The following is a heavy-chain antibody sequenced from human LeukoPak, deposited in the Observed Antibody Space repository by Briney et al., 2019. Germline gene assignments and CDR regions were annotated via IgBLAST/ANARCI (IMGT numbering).Heavy chain of an antibody. V-gene: IGHV4-39*01. CDR3: ARHGSSWSTSFHFDY. CDR1: GGSISSSSYY. CDR2: IYYSGST. J-gene: IGHJ4*02. D-gene: IGHD6-13*01. Sequence: SETLSLTCTVSGGSISSSSYYWGWLRQPPGKGLEWIGSIYYSGSTYYNPSLKSRVTISVDTSKNQFSLKLSSVTAADTAVYYCARHGSSWSTSFHFDYWGQGTLVTVSS.